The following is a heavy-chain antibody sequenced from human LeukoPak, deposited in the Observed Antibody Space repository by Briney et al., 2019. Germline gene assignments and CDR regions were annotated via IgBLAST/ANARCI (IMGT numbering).Heavy chain of an antibody. V-gene: IGHV1-69*13. D-gene: IGHD4-17*01. J-gene: IGHJ5*02. CDR2: IIPIFGTA. Sequence: ASVKVSCKASGGTFSSYAISWVRQAPGQGLEWMGGIIPIFGTANYAQKFQGRVTITADESTSTAYMELSSLRSEDTAVYCCARGYGDYDNWFDPWGQGTLVTVSS. CDR1: GGTFSSYA. CDR3: ARGYGDYDNWFDP.